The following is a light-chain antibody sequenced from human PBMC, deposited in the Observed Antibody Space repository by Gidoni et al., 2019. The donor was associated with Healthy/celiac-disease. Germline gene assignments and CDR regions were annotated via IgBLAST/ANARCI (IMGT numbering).Light chain of an antibody. CDR1: QSISSW. V-gene: IGKV1-5*01. CDR2: DAS. J-gene: IGKJ1*01. CDR3: QQYNSYRWT. Sequence: DIQMTQSPSTLSASVGDRVTITCRASQSISSWLAWYQQKPGKATKLLIYDASSLESGVPSRFSGSGSGTEFTLTISSLQPDDVATYYCQQYNSYRWTFXXXTKVEIK.